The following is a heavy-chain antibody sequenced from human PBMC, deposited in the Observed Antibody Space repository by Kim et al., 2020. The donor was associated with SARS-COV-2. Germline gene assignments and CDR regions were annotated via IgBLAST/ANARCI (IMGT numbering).Heavy chain of an antibody. J-gene: IGHJ6*02. CDR3: AKDRRRWSCSGGSCGYYGMDV. CDR2: ISYDGSSK. Sequence: GGSLRLSCAASGFTFSSYGMHWVRQAPGKGLEWVAVISYDGSSKYYADSVKGRFTISRDNSKNTPYLQMNSLRAEDTAVYYCAKDRRRWSCSGGSCGYYGMDVWGQGTTVTVSS. CDR1: GFTFSSYG. D-gene: IGHD2-15*01. V-gene: IGHV3-30*18.